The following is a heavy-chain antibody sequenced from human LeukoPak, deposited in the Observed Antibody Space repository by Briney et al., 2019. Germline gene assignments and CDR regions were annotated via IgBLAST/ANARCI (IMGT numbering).Heavy chain of an antibody. Sequence: SETLSLTCTVSGGSIGGSSYYWAWIRQPPGKGLEWIGRGVYSGSAYYNPSLKSRVTISVDTSKNQFSLNLSSVTAADTAVYYCARLRGAMTPVTSDFDYWGQGTLVTVSS. CDR3: ARLRGAMTPVTSDFDY. D-gene: IGHD4-17*01. CDR2: GVYSGSA. J-gene: IGHJ4*02. CDR1: GGSIGGSSYY. V-gene: IGHV4-39*01.